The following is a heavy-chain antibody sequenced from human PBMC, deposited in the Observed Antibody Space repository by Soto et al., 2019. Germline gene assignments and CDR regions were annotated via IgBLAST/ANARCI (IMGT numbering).Heavy chain of an antibody. CDR1: GFPFSTYE. CDR2: IRPSGDNT. D-gene: IGHD2-15*01. V-gene: IGHV3-23*01. Sequence: EVQLLESGGGLVQPGGSLRLSCAASGFPFSTYEMTWVRQAPGKGLEWVSVIRPSGDNTYYADSVKGRFTISRDNSKNPLYLQVNSLRAGDTALYYCVKGGWLDYWGQGTVVSVSS. J-gene: IGHJ4*02. CDR3: VKGGWLDY.